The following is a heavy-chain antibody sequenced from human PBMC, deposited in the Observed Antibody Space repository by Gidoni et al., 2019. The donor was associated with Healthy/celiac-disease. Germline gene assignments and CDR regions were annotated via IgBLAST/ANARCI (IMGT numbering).Heavy chain of an antibody. CDR1: GYTFTSYG. J-gene: IGHJ4*02. CDR2: ISTYNGNT. Sequence: QVQLVQSGAEVKKPGASVKVSCKASGYTFTSYGISWVRQAPGQGLEWMGGISTYNGNTNYAQKLQGRVTMTTDTSTSTAYMELRSLRSDDTAVYYCARGPQGLWFGGLVSDYWGQGTLVTVSS. D-gene: IGHD3-10*01. V-gene: IGHV1-18*04. CDR3: ARGPQGLWFGGLVSDY.